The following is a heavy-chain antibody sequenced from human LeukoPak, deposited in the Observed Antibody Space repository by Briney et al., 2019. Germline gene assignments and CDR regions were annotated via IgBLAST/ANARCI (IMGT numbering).Heavy chain of an antibody. J-gene: IGHJ4*02. D-gene: IGHD3-16*02. V-gene: IGHV3-48*04. Sequence: GGSLRLSCAASGFTFSSYSMNWVRQTPGKGLEWVSGIIPSGHTTYYADSVKGRFTISRDNAKNTLYLQMTSLRAEDTAVYYCARHRTASDYWGQGTLVTVSS. CDR2: IIPSGHTT. CDR1: GFTFSSYS. CDR3: ARHRTASDY.